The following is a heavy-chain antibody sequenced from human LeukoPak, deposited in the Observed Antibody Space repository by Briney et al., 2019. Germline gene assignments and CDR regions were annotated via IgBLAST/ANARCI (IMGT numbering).Heavy chain of an antibody. CDR3: ARVERFESILDAFDI. V-gene: IGHV4-38-2*02. D-gene: IGHD2-21*01. J-gene: IGHJ3*02. CDR1: RYSISSGYY. CDR2: IYHSGSA. Sequence: PSETLSLTCSVSRYSISSGYYWAWIRQPPGKGLEWIGSIYHSGSAYYNAALKSRVTISVETSKNQFSLELPSVTAADTAVYYCARVERFESILDAFDIWGRGTMVTVSS.